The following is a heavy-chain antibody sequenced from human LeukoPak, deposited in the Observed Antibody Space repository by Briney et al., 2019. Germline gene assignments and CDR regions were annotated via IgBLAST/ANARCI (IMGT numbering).Heavy chain of an antibody. Sequence: GGSLTLSCEASGFTFNSHWLRWVRQAPGEGLEGVASINQDKTALRYVDSVRGRFTISRENARSLLYLEMSSLRAEDTAVYFCARLKDYRTVYDYWGPGTLVTVSS. J-gene: IGHJ4*02. CDR1: GFTFNSHW. V-gene: IGHV3-7*02. CDR3: ARLKDYRTVYDY. CDR2: INQDKTAL. D-gene: IGHD4-11*01.